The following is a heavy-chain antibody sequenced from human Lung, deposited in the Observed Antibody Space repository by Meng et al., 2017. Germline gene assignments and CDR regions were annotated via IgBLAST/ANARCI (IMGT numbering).Heavy chain of an antibody. Sequence: QITLKESGPALVKPTQTLTLTCTLSGSSLSTSGVAVGWIRQPPGKALEWLALIYWDDEKRYSPPLKSRLTITKDTSKNHVVLTMTNMDPVDTATYYCAHSWGSGYYFGPLDYWGQGTLVTVSS. CDR3: AHSWGSGYYFGPLDY. D-gene: IGHD3-22*01. CDR2: IYWDDEK. V-gene: IGHV2-5*02. CDR1: GSSLSTSGVA. J-gene: IGHJ4*02.